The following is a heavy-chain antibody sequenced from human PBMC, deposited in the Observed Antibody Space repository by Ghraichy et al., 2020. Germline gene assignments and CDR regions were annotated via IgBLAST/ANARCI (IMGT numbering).Heavy chain of an antibody. Sequence: SETLTLTCTVSGGSISSYYWSWIRQSPGKGLEWIGYIYYSGNSNHNPSLKSRVTISVDTSKNQFSLKLTSVTAADTAVYYCARSYDFWSGYYVDWGQGTLVTVSS. D-gene: IGHD3-3*01. CDR1: GGSISSYY. CDR2: IYYSGNS. V-gene: IGHV4-59*01. CDR3: ARSYDFWSGYYVD. J-gene: IGHJ4*02.